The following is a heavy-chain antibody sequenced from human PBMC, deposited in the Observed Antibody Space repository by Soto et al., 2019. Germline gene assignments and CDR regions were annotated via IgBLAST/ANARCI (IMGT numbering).Heavy chain of an antibody. CDR1: GFTFSGHW. CDR3: AREAGYCSRTSCYRRAFDT. Sequence: EVQLVESGGDLVQPGGSLRLSCAASGFTFSGHWMHWVRQVPGKGLEWVSRINTDGATSTYADSVKGRFTISRDNAKNTLYLQMSALRAEDTALYSCAREAGYCSRTSCYRRAFDTWGQGTTVTVSS. D-gene: IGHD2-2*01. V-gene: IGHV3-74*03. J-gene: IGHJ3*02. CDR2: INTDGATS.